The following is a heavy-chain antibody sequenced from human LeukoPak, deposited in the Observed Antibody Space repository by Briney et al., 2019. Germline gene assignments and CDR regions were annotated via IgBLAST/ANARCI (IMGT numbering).Heavy chain of an antibody. CDR3: ARLRYCSSPSCYRFHFYYYMDV. V-gene: IGHV1-69*13. CDR2: LIPIFGTA. D-gene: IGHD2-2*02. Sequence: RASVKVSCKASGGTFSSYAISWVRQAPGQGLEWMGGLIPIFGTANYTQKFQDRVTITADESTRTAYMELNSLRSEDTAIYYCARLRYCSSPSCYRFHFYYYMDVWGKGTTVTVSS. CDR1: GGTFSSYA. J-gene: IGHJ6*03.